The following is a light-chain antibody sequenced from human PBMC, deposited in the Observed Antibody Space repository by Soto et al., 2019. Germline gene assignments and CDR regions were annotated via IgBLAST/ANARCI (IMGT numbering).Light chain of an antibody. V-gene: IGLV2-14*01. J-gene: IGLJ1*01. Sequence: QSALTQPASVSGSPGQSITISCTGTSSDVGGYNYVSWYQQHPGKAPKLMIYDVSNRPSGVSNRFSGSKSGNTASLTISGLPAEDEADYSCSSYTSSSTLFVSGTGTKLTVL. CDR1: SSDVGGYNY. CDR2: DVS. CDR3: SSYTSSSTLFV.